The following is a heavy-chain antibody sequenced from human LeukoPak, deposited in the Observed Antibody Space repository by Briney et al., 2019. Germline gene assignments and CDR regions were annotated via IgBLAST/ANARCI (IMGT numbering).Heavy chain of an antibody. CDR1: GGSISSGDYY. Sequence: PSETLSLTCTVSGGSISSGDYYWSWIRQPPGKGLEWIGYIYYSGSTYYNPSLKSRVTISVDTSKNQFSLKLSSVTAADTAVYYCARDTGGSGRPLGYWGQGTLVTVSS. CDR2: IYYSGST. D-gene: IGHD3-10*01. V-gene: IGHV4-30-4*01. J-gene: IGHJ4*02. CDR3: ARDTGGSGRPLGY.